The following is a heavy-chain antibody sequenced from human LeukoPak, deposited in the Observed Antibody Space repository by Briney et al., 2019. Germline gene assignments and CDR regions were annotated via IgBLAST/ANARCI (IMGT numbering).Heavy chain of an antibody. CDR2: ISSSSSTI. Sequence: GGSLRLSCAASGFSFSDYFMSWIRQAPGKGLEWVSYISSSSSTIYYAGSVKGRFTISRDNAKNSLYLQMNSLRAEDTAVYYCARDSALAHFDYLVQGTLVTVS. V-gene: IGHV3-11*04. CDR1: GFSFSDYF. D-gene: IGHD5-12*01. CDR3: ARDSALAHFDY. J-gene: IGHJ4*02.